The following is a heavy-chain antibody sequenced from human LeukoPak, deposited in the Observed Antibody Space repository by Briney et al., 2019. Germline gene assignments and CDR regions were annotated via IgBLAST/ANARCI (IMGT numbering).Heavy chain of an antibody. D-gene: IGHD1-14*01. CDR2: ISSSSSYI. CDR1: GFTFSSYS. CDR3: ASLPPMAGSAYGMDV. V-gene: IGHV3-21*01. J-gene: IGHJ6*02. Sequence: PGGSLRLSCAASGFTFSSYSMNWVRQAPGKGLEWVSSISSSSSYIYYADSVKGRFTISRDNAKNSLYLQMNSLRAEDTAVYYCASLPPMAGSAYGMDVWGQGTTATVSS.